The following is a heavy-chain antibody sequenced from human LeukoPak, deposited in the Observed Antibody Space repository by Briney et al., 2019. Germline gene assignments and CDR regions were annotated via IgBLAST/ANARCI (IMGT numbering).Heavy chain of an antibody. CDR1: GFTFSSSA. CDR3: AKQLGYCSDGSCYFPY. D-gene: IGHD2-15*01. V-gene: IGHV3-23*01. CDR2: ISNNGGYT. J-gene: IGHJ4*02. Sequence: GGSLRLSCAASGFTFSSSAMSWVRQAPGKGLEWVSAISNNGGYTYYADSVQGRFTISSDNSKSTLCLQMNSLRAEDTAVYYCAKQLGYCSDGSCYFPYWGQGTLVTVSS.